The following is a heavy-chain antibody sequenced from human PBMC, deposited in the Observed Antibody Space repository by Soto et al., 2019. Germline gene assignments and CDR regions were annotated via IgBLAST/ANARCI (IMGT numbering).Heavy chain of an antibody. D-gene: IGHD6-19*01. CDR2: IHASRGA. V-gene: IGHV4-59*10. Sequence: ASETLSLTCAVSGDSITTNYWSWVRQSGGKGLEWIGRIHASRGANYNPSLKSRLTMSIDTSNNQFSLNLTSVTDADTAVYFCARNAYGWWNYYWGKGIAVTVSS. CDR3: ARNAYGWWNYY. CDR1: GDSITTNY. J-gene: IGHJ4*02.